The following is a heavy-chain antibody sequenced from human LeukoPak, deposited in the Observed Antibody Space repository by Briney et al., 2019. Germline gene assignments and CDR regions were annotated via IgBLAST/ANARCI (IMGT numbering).Heavy chain of an antibody. J-gene: IGHJ4*02. CDR3: ARASSYYYDSSGYLPFDY. V-gene: IGHV3-9*01. CDR1: GFTFDDYA. D-gene: IGHD3-22*01. CDR2: ISWNSGSI. Sequence: GRSLRLSCAASGFTFDDYAMHWVRQAPGKGLEWVSGISWNSGSIGYADSVKGRFTISRDNSKNTLYLQMNSLRAEDTAVYYCARASSYYYDSSGYLPFDYWGQGTLVTVSS.